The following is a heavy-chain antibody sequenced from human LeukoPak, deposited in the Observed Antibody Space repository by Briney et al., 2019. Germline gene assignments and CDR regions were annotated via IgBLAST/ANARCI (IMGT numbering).Heavy chain of an antibody. CDR1: GGSISSYC. V-gene: IGHV4-4*07. CDR3: ARGLSPPEYYFDY. D-gene: IGHD2-21*01. J-gene: IGHJ4*02. CDR2: IYTSGST. Sequence: SETLSLTCTVSGGSISSYCWSWIRQPAGKGLEWIGRIYTSGSTNYNPSLKSRVTMSVDTSKNQFSLKLSSVTAADTAVYYCARGLSPPEYYFDYWGQGTLVTVSS.